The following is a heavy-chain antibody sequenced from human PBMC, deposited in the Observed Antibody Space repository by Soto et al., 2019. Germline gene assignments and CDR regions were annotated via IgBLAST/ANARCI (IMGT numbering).Heavy chain of an antibody. V-gene: IGHV3-48*02. D-gene: IGHD4-17*01. CDR1: GFTFSNYA. Sequence: EVQLVESGGGLVQPGGSLRLSCAASGFTFSNYAMNWVRQAPGKGLEWVSYISHKSSATYHADSVKGRFTISRDNAKNSLYLQINSLRDEDTAVYYWARDPHSSTTVTIMDYWGQGTLVTVSS. CDR2: ISHKSSAT. J-gene: IGHJ4*02. CDR3: ARDPHSSTTVTIMDY.